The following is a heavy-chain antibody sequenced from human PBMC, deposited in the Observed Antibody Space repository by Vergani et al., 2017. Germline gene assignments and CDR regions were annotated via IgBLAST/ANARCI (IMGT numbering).Heavy chain of an antibody. CDR1: GYTFTGYY. CDR3: ARAIKRGYSGYAWGY. D-gene: IGHD5-12*01. V-gene: IGHV1-2*02. Sequence: QVQLVQSGAEVKKPGASVKVSCKASGYTFTGYYMHWVRQAPGQGREWMGWINPNSGGTNYAQKFQGRVTMTRDTCISTAYMELSRLRSDDTAVYYCARAIKRGYSGYAWGYWGQGTLVTVSS. J-gene: IGHJ4*02. CDR2: INPNSGGT.